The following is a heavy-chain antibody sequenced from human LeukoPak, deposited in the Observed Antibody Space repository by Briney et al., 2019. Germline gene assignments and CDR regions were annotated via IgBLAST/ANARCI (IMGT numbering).Heavy chain of an antibody. J-gene: IGHJ4*02. CDR3: ARVGGSGSYYSSRLLDY. CDR1: GFTFDDYG. CDR2: INWNGGST. Sequence: GGSLRLSCAASGFTFDDYGMSWVRQAPGKGLEWVSGINWNGGSTGYADSVKGRFTISRDNAKNSLYLQMNSLRPEDTALYYCARVGGSGSYYSSRLLDYWGQGTLVTVSS. D-gene: IGHD3-10*01. V-gene: IGHV3-20*04.